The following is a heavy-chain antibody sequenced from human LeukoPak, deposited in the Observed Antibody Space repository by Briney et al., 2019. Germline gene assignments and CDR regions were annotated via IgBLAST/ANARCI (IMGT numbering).Heavy chain of an antibody. CDR3: ATAYNWNYGKFDY. V-gene: IGHV1-24*01. J-gene: IGHJ4*02. D-gene: IGHD1-7*01. Sequence: ASVKVSCKVSGYTLTELSMHWVRQAPGKGLEWMGGFDPEDGETIYAQKFQGRVTMAEDTSTDTAYMELSSLRSEGTAVYYCATAYNWNYGKFDYWGQGTLVTVSS. CDR1: GYTLTELS. CDR2: FDPEDGET.